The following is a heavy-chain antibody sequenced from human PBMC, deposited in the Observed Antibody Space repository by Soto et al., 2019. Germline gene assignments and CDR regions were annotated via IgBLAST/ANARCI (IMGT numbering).Heavy chain of an antibody. CDR2: IHYSGST. CDR3: ARHEGNGNVWPLDY. V-gene: IGHV4-39*01. Sequence: PSETLSLTCTVSGDSIGTTHSYWAWIRQSPGKGLEWIGNIHYSGSTYYMPSLRSRVTLSVDTSKNQFSLRLTSVTAEDTDVYYCARHEGNGNVWPLDYWGQGILVTVSS. CDR1: GDSIGTTHSY. D-gene: IGHD2-8*01. J-gene: IGHJ4*02.